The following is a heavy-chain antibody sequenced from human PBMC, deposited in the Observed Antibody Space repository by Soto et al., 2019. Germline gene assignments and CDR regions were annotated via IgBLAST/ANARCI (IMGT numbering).Heavy chain of an antibody. CDR1: GGTFSTYT. J-gene: IGHJ4*02. CDR2: FIPMLSVA. D-gene: IGHD5-12*01. Sequence: QVQLVQSGAEVKKPGSSVKVSCKASGGTFSTYTITWVRQAPGQGLEWMGRFIPMLSVATYAQRLQGRVTITAETSTSTAYMELSSLRSEDTAVYFCAYEQGIEFRTVDSWGQGTLVTVSS. V-gene: IGHV1-69*02. CDR3: AYEQGIEFRTVDS.